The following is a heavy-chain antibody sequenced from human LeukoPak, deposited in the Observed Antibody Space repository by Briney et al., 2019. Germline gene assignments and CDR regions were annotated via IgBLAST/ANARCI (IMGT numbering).Heavy chain of an antibody. Sequence: SQTLSLTCTVSGGSISSGGYYWSWIRQHPGKGLEWIAYIYYSGSTYYNPSLKSRVTISVDTSKNQFSLKLSSVTAADTAVYYCARGVIVPGIAAAGTCWFDPWGQGTLVTVSS. CDR3: ARGVIVPGIAAAGTCWFDP. CDR2: IYYSGST. J-gene: IGHJ5*02. V-gene: IGHV4-31*03. D-gene: IGHD6-13*01. CDR1: GGSISSGGYY.